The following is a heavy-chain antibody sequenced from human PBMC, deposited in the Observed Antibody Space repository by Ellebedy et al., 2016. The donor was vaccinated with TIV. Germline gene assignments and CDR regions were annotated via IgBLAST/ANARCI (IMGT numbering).Heavy chain of an antibody. CDR2: IYWDDDR. CDR1: GFSLSTSAVG. D-gene: IGHD4-17*01. J-gene: IGHJ4*02. Sequence: SGPTLVXPTQTLTLTCTFSGFSLSTSAVGVGWIRQPPGEALEWLALIYWDDDRRFSPSLKSRLTITRDNSKNQVVLTMTNMDPADTATYYCARFTVTTDFDYWGQGILVTVSS. CDR3: ARFTVTTDFDY. V-gene: IGHV2-5*02.